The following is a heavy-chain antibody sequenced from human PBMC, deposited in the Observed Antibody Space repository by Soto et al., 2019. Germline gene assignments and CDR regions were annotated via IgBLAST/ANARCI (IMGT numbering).Heavy chain of an antibody. Sequence: ASVKVSCKASGYTFTSYGISWVRQAPGQGLEGMGWISAYNGNTNYAQKLQGRVTMTTDTSTSTAYMELRSLRSDDTAVYYCARSRGYSYGYESNYYYYGMDVWGQGTTLPVSS. CDR1: GYTFTSYG. V-gene: IGHV1-18*01. J-gene: IGHJ6*02. CDR2: ISAYNGNT. CDR3: ARSRGYSYGYESNYYYYGMDV. D-gene: IGHD5-18*01.